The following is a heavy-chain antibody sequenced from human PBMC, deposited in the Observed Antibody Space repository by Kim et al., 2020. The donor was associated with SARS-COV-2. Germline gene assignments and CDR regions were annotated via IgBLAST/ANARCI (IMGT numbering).Heavy chain of an antibody. Sequence: GGSLRLSCAASGFGFSSYGMHWVRQAPGKGLEWVAVIWYDGSGKYYSDSVKGRFTISRDNSKNTLFLQMNSLRAEDTAVYYCAREDYGGNPDYFSVMDVWGQGTTVTVSS. CDR3: AREDYGGNPDYFSVMDV. CDR1: GFGFSSYG. V-gene: IGHV3-33*01. D-gene: IGHD4-17*01. J-gene: IGHJ6*02. CDR2: IWYDGSGK.